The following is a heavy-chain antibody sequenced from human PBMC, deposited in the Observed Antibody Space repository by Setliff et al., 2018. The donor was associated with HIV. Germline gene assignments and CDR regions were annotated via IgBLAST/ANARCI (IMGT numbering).Heavy chain of an antibody. Sequence: GASVKVSCKASGYTFTSYAMNWVRQAPGQGLEWMGWINTKTGNPTYAQGFTGRFVFSLDTSVSTAYLQISSLKAEDTAVYYCASVGPRYSSGWCPAYWGQGTLVTAPQ. CDR3: ASVGPRYSSGWCPAY. V-gene: IGHV7-4-1*02. CDR2: INTKTGNP. CDR1: GYTFTSYA. J-gene: IGHJ4*02. D-gene: IGHD6-19*01.